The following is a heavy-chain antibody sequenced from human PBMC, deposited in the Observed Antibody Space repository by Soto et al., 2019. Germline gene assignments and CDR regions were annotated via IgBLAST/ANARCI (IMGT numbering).Heavy chain of an antibody. J-gene: IGHJ4*02. CDR2: INSDGSST. CDR3: AVAVAGPTAIGY. CDR1: GFTFSSYW. D-gene: IGHD6-19*01. Sequence: EVQLVESGGGLVQPGGSLRLSCAASGFTFSSYWMHWVRQAPGKGLVWVSRINSDGSSTSYADSVKGRFTISRDNAKNTMYLQMNSLRAEDTAVYYCAVAVAGPTAIGYWGQGPLVTVSS. V-gene: IGHV3-74*01.